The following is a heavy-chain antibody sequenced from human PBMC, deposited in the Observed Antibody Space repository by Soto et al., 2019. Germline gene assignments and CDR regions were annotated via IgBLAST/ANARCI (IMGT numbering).Heavy chain of an antibody. Sequence: SGGSLRLSCAASGFTFSSYWMSWVRQAPGKGLEWVANIKQDGSEKYYVDSVKGRFTISRDNAKNSLYLQMNSLRAEDTAVYYCARERTVTTGYYGMDVWGQGTTVTVSS. CDR3: ARERTVTTGYYGMDV. J-gene: IGHJ6*02. CDR1: GFTFSSYW. D-gene: IGHD4-4*01. CDR2: IKQDGSEK. V-gene: IGHV3-7*01.